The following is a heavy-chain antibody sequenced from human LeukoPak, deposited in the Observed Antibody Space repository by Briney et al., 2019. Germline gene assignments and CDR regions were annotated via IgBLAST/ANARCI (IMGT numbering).Heavy chain of an antibody. CDR3: ARGTGAAGPDY. Sequence: PSETLSLTCTVSGGSISSSSYYWGWIRQPPGKGLEWIGSIYYSGSTYYNPSLKSRVTISVDTSKNQFSLKLSSVTAADTAVYYCARGTGAAGPDYWGQGTLVTVSS. CDR1: GGSISSSSYY. V-gene: IGHV4-39*01. CDR2: IYYSGST. D-gene: IGHD6-13*01. J-gene: IGHJ4*02.